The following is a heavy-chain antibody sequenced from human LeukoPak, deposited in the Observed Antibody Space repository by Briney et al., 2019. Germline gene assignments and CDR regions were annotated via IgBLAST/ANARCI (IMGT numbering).Heavy chain of an antibody. CDR3: ARGGITISGVLVYHYSGLDV. J-gene: IGHJ6*02. CDR2: IKEDGSEK. CDR1: GFTFSSHW. V-gene: IGHV3-7*01. D-gene: IGHD3-3*01. Sequence: GGSLRLSCAGSGFTFSSHWMNWVRQAPGKGLEWVASIKEDGSEKHYVDSVSGRFTISRDNAKNSLHLQMSSLRAEDTAVYYCARGGITISGVLVYHYSGLDVWGQGTTVTVSS.